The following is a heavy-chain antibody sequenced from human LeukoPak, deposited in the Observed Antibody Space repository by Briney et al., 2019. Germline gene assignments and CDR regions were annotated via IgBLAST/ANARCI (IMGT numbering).Heavy chain of an antibody. Sequence: GGSLRLSCAASGFTFSSYAMSWVRQAPGKGLEWVSAISGSGGSTYYADSVKGRFTISRDNSKNTLYLQMNSLRAEDTAVYYCAKDSFEYCSGGSCYSDYWGQGTLVTVSS. CDR2: ISGSGGST. CDR3: AKDSFEYCSGGSCYSDY. V-gene: IGHV3-23*01. D-gene: IGHD2-15*01. J-gene: IGHJ4*02. CDR1: GFTFSSYA.